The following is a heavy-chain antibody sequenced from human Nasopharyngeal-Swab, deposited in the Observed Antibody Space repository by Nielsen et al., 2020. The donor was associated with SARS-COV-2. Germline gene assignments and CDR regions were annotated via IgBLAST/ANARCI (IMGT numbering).Heavy chain of an antibody. CDR3: ARDDSAYYYGSGSPRRRYYYYGMDV. J-gene: IGHJ6*02. V-gene: IGHV1-18*01. CDR1: GYTFTSYG. CDR2: ISAYNGNT. Sequence: ASVKVSCKASGYTFTSYGISWVRQAPGQGLEWMGWISAYNGNTNSAQKLQGRVTMTTDTSTSTAYMELRSLRSDDTAVYYCARDDSAYYYGSGSPRRRYYYYGMDVWGQGTTVTVSS. D-gene: IGHD3-10*01.